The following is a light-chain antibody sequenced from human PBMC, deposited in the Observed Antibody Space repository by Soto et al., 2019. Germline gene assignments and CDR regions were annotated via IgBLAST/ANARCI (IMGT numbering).Light chain of an antibody. CDR1: QSVLSNS. Sequence: IVLTQSPGTLSLSPGERASLSCRASQSVLSNSLAWYQQKPGQPPRLLISGASSRATGIPDRFSGGGSETDFNLTISRLEPEDFAVYYCHQYATPSYTFGQGTKLEI. V-gene: IGKV3-20*01. CDR3: HQYATPSYT. J-gene: IGKJ2*01. CDR2: GAS.